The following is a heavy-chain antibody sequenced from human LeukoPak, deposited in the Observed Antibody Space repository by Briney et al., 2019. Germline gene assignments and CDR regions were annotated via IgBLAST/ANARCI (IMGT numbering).Heavy chain of an antibody. CDR1: GGSISSYY. Sequence: PSETLSLTCTVSGGSISSYYWSWIRQPPGKRLEWLGYIYYSGTTNYNPSLKSRVTISVDTSKNQFTLKLSSVTAADTAVYYCARGSGWYYYWGQGTLVTVSS. CDR3: ARGSGWYYY. J-gene: IGHJ4*02. D-gene: IGHD6-19*01. CDR2: IYYSGTT. V-gene: IGHV4-59*01.